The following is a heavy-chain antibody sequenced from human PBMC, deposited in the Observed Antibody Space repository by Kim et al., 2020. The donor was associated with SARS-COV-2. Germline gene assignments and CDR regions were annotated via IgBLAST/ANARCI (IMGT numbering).Heavy chain of an antibody. V-gene: IGHV1-69*13. CDR3: ARDKWYIRSDAFDI. Sequence: SVKVSCKASGGTFSSYAISWVRQAPGQGLEWMGGIIPIFGTANYAQKFQGRVTITADESTSTAYMELSSLRSEDTAVYYCARDKWYIRSDAFDIWGQGTMVTVSS. J-gene: IGHJ3*02. CDR1: GGTFSSYA. D-gene: IGHD2-8*01. CDR2: IIPIFGTA.